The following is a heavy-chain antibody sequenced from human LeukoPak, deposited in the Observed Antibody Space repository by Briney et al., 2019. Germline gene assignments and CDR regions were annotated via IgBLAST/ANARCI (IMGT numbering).Heavy chain of an antibody. CDR3: VKGGLRYFDWRESSFDY. J-gene: IGHJ4*02. CDR1: GFTFSSYA. V-gene: IGHV3-64D*06. D-gene: IGHD3-9*01. CDR2: ISSNGGST. Sequence: GVSLRLSCSASGFTFSSYAMHWVRQAPGKGLKYVSAISSNGGSTYYADSVKGRFTISRDNSKNTLYLQMSSLRAEDTAVYYCVKGGLRYFDWRESSFDYWGQGTLVTVSS.